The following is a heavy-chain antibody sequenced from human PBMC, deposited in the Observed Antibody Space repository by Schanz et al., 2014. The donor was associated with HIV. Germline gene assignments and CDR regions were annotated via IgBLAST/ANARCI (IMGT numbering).Heavy chain of an antibody. V-gene: IGHV3-13*01. CDR1: GFTFSSYG. J-gene: IGHJ6*02. CDR3: VRGYRKTPIFGVGIPFFGLDP. Sequence: VQVVESGGGVVQPGRSLRLSCAASGFTFSSYGMHWVRQPEGKGLEWVSVVSTDGVAQYAGSVKGRFTISRENAINALHLQMNRLRVGDTAVYYCVRGYRKTPIFGVGIPFFGLDPWGQWTAVTVSS. D-gene: IGHD3-3*01. CDR2: VSTDGVA.